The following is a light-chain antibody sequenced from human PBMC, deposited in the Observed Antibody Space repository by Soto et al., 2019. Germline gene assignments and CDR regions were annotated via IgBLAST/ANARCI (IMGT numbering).Light chain of an antibody. V-gene: IGKV1-5*01. J-gene: IGKJ1*01. CDR3: QHYGGMWT. Sequence: DIQMTQSPSTLSASVGDRVTITCRASQSITNRLAWYQQKPGKAPKALIYDASNLETGVPSRFSGSGFGTEFILTISSLQPDDFATYWCQHYGGMWTFGQGTKVDI. CDR2: DAS. CDR1: QSITNR.